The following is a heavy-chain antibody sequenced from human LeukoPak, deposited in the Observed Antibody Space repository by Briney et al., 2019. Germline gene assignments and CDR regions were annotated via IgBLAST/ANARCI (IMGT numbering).Heavy chain of an antibody. D-gene: IGHD4-17*01. CDR3: GRGPTMTTDY. CDR2: IFYSGST. V-gene: IGHV4-30-4*08. Sequence: SQTLSLTCTLSSGSISRSDYYWSWIRQPPGKGLEWIGYIFYSGSTSYNPSLKSRVTMSVDSSKNQFSLKLSSVTAADTAVYYCGRGPTMTTDYWGQGTLVTVSS. CDR1: SGSISRSDYY. J-gene: IGHJ4*02.